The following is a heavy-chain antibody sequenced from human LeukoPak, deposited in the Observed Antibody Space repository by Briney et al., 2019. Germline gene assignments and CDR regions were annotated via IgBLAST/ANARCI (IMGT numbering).Heavy chain of an antibody. V-gene: IGHV3-7*01. CDR3: ARDPAYSRLDY. Sequence: GGSLRLSCAVSGLTFSSSWMDWVRQAPGKGLEWVASINPDGNKKYSADSVKGRLTISRDNAENSLYLQMNSLRVEDTASYYCARDPAYSRLDYWGQGMLVTVSS. CDR1: GLTFSSSW. CDR2: INPDGNKK. J-gene: IGHJ4*02. D-gene: IGHD5-18*01.